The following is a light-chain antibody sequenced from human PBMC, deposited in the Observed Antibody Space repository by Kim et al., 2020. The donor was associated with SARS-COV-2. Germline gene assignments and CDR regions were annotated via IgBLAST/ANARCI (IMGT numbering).Light chain of an antibody. CDR1: QDISNY. Sequence: DIQMTQSPSSLSASVGDRVTITCQASQDISNYFNWYQQKPGKAPKLLIYDASNLETGVPSRFSGSGSGTDFTFTISSLQPEDIATYYCQQYDNLPRTFGQETKL. J-gene: IGKJ2*01. CDR3: QQYDNLPRT. CDR2: DAS. V-gene: IGKV1-33*01.